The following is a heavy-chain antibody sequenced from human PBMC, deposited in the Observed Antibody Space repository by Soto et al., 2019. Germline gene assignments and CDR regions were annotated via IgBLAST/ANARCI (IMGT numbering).Heavy chain of an antibody. V-gene: IGHV3-53*01. D-gene: IGHD3-10*01. J-gene: IGHJ4*02. CDR1: GFTVSNNY. Sequence: EVQLVESGGGLIQPGGSLRLSCAVSGFTVSNNYMSWVRQAPGKGLEGVSVIYSGGYTAYGDSVKGRFTISRDNSKNTQYLQRNSRGAADPAVFCCGAHPGGGGYWGQGTLVTVSS. CDR2: IYSGGYT. CDR3: GAHPGGGGY.